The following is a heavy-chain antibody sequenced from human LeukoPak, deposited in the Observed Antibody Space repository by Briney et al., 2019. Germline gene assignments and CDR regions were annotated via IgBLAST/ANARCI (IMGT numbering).Heavy chain of an antibody. J-gene: IGHJ4*02. CDR2: ISGSGGST. V-gene: IGHV3-23*01. CDR3: AKNKIYSNYPFDY. CDR1: GFTFSSYA. D-gene: IGHD4-11*01. Sequence: PGGSLRLSCAASGFTFSSYAMSWVRQAPGKGLEWVSGISGSGGSTYYAESVKGRFTTSRDNSKNTLYLQMNSLRAEGTAVYYCAKNKIYSNYPFDYWGQGTLVTVSS.